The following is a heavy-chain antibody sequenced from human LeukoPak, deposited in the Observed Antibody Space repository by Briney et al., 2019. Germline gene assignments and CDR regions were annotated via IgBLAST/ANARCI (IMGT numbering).Heavy chain of an antibody. CDR3: ARVPSYYYDSSGYYPRGWYFDL. J-gene: IGHJ2*01. V-gene: IGHV1-2*02. CDR2: INPNSGGT. CDR1: GYTFTGYY. D-gene: IGHD3-22*01. Sequence: ASVKVSCTASGYTFTGYYMHWVRQAPGQGLEWMGWINPNSGGTNYAQKFQGRVTMTRDTSISTAYMELSRLRSDDTAVYYCARVPSYYYDSSGYYPRGWYFDLWGRGTLVTVSS.